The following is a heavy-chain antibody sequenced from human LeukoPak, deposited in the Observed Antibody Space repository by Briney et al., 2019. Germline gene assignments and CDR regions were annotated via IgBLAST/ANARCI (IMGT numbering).Heavy chain of an antibody. V-gene: IGHV1-18*01. D-gene: IGHD2-15*01. Sequence: ASVKVSCKASGYTFTSYGFSWVRQAPGQGLEWMGWISAYNGNTNYAQKLQGRVTMTTDTSTSTAYMELRSLRSDDTAVYYCARARIRVVVAATYDAFDIWGQGTMVTVSS. J-gene: IGHJ3*02. CDR2: ISAYNGNT. CDR1: GYTFTSYG. CDR3: ARARIRVVVAATYDAFDI.